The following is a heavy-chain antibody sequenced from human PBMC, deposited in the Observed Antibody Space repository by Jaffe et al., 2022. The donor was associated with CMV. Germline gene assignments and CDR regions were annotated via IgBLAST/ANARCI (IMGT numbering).Heavy chain of an antibody. CDR2: INPNNGGT. V-gene: IGHV1-2*02. J-gene: IGHJ6*02. CDR1: GYTFTNYY. Sequence: QVQLVQSGAEVKTPGASVKVSCKASGYTFTNYYIHWVRQAPGQGLEWMGWINPNNGGTNYAQNFQGRVTMTRDTSITTAYMELSRLRSDDTAIYFCARDSGLRWVQTVYGMDVWGQGTTVTVSS. D-gene: IGHD1-26*01. CDR3: ARDSGLRWVQTVYGMDV.